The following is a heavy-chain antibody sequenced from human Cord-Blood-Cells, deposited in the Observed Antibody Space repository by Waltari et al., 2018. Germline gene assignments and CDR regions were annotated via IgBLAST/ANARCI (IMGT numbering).Heavy chain of an antibody. V-gene: IGHV1-2*02. CDR3: ARDRGEYYYGSGSMGY. CDR2: INPNSGGT. CDR1: GYPFTGSY. Sequence: QVQLVQSGAEVKKPGASVKVSCKASGYPFTGSYIHWVRQAPGQGLEWMGWINPNSGGTNYAQKFQGRVTMTRDTSISTAYMELSRLRSDDTAVYYCARDRGEYYYGSGSMGYWGQGTLVTVSS. J-gene: IGHJ4*02. D-gene: IGHD3-10*01.